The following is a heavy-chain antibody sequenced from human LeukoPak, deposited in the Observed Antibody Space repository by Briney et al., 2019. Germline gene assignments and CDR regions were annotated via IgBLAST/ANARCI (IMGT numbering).Heavy chain of an antibody. Sequence: SETLSLTCTVAGGSISSYYWSWSRQPAGKGLEWIVRIYTSGSTNYNPSLKSRVTMSVDTSKHQFYLKLSSVPAADTAVYYCARDGRYDFWSGYSDLYYGMDVWGQGTTVTVSS. D-gene: IGHD3-3*01. CDR2: IYTSGST. J-gene: IGHJ6*02. V-gene: IGHV4-4*07. CDR1: GGSISSYY. CDR3: ARDGRYDFWSGYSDLYYGMDV.